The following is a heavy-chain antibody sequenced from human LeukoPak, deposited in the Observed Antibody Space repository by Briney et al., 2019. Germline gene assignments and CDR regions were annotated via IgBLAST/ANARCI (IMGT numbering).Heavy chain of an antibody. CDR3: AKPFSPNMIRGAFDY. D-gene: IGHD3-10*01. CDR1: GFNFTSYW. J-gene: IGHJ4*02. CDR2: IYPGDSDT. V-gene: IGHV5-51*01. Sequence: GESLKISCKGSGFNFTSYWIGWVRQMPGKGLEWMGIIYPGDSDTRYSPSFQGRVTISADKSTSTAYLQWSSLKAWDTALYYSAKPFSPNMIRGAFDYWGQGTLVTVSS.